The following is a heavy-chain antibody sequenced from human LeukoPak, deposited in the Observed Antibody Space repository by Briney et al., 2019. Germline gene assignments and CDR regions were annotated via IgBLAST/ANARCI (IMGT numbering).Heavy chain of an antibody. V-gene: IGHV1-8*01. CDR1: GYTFTSYD. D-gene: IGHD3-10*01. J-gene: IGHJ4*02. CDR2: MNPNSGNT. Sequence: ASVKVSCKASGYTFTSYDINWVRQATGQGLEWMGWMNPNSGNTGYAQKFQGRVTMTRNTSISTAYMELSSLRSEDTAVYYCARVTRSFYYGSGSYYYWGQGTLVTVSS. CDR3: ARVTRSFYYGSGSYYY.